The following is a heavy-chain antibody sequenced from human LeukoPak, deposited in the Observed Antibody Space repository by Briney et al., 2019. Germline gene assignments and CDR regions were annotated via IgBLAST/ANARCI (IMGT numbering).Heavy chain of an antibody. CDR2: IWPAGSTP. CDR3: AGISGAWTYDY. J-gene: IGHJ4*02. Sequence: PGGSLRLSCAASGFTFSSYGMHWVRQAPGKGLEWVAVIWPAGSTPFYTDSVKGRFTVSRDNSKNTLYLQMNSLRAEDTAVYYCAGISGAWTYDYWGQGTLVTVSS. V-gene: IGHV3-33*08. CDR1: GFTFSSYG. D-gene: IGHD1-7*01.